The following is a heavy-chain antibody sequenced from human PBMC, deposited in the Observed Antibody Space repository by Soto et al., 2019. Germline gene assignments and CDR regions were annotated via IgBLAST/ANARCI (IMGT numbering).Heavy chain of an antibody. J-gene: IGHJ6*02. CDR2: ISDDGTIT. Sequence: GGSLRLSCAASGLTFSQYWMHWVRQAPGQGLVWVSRISDDGTITDYADSVKGRLTVSRDNARNTHSLQMNSLRSEDTAVYFCATAVDYDFWSGTTHYGMDVWGQGTTVTVSS. D-gene: IGHD3-3*01. CDR3: ATAVDYDFWSGTTHYGMDV. V-gene: IGHV3-74*01. CDR1: GLTFSQYW.